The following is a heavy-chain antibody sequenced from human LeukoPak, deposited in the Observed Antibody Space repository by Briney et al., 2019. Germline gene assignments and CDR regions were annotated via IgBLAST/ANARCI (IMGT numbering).Heavy chain of an antibody. CDR1: GGSISSSSYY. CDR3: ARVSRPDWFDP. D-gene: IGHD2-2*01. J-gene: IGHJ5*02. Sequence: PSETLSLTCTVSGGSISSSSYYWGWIRQPPGKGLEWIGSIYYSGSTYYNPSLKSRVTISVDTSKNQFSLKLSSVTAADTAVYYCARVSRPDWFDPWGQGTLVTVSS. CDR2: IYYSGST. V-gene: IGHV4-39*07.